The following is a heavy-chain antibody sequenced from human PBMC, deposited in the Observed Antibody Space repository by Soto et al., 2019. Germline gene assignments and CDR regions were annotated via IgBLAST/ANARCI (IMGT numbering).Heavy chain of an antibody. D-gene: IGHD3-3*01. J-gene: IGHJ4*02. CDR3: ARGIRSGRLGIFDY. CDR1: GYTFTGYY. Sequence: ASVKVSCKASGYTFTGYYMHWVRQAPGQGREWMGWINPNSDSKNFAQKFQGRVTMTRDMSITTAYRELSRLRSDDPAVYYCARGIRSGRLGIFDYWGQGTLVTVSS. CDR2: INPNSDSK. V-gene: IGHV1-2*02.